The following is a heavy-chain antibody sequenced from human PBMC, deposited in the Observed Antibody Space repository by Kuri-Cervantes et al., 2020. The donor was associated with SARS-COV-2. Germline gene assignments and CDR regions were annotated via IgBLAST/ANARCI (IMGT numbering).Heavy chain of an antibody. CDR2: IIPILGIA. CDR3: ARDNYYDSSGYWGRGYYYYGMDV. V-gene: IGHV1-69*04. D-gene: IGHD3-22*01. CDR1: GGTFSRYA. Sequence: SVKVSCKASGGTFSRYAISWVRQAPGQGLEWMGRIIPILGIANYAQKFQGRVTITADKSTSTAYMELSSLRSEDTAVYYCARDNYYDSSGYWGRGYYYYGMDVWGQGTTVTVSS. J-gene: IGHJ6*02.